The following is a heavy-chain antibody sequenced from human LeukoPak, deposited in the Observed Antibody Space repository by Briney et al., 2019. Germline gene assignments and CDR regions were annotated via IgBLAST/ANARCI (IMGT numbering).Heavy chain of an antibody. Sequence: SETLSLTCTVSGGSISSYYWSWIRQPPGKGLEWIGYIYYSGSTNYNPSLKSRVTISVDTSKNQFSLKLSSVTAADTAVYYCARVASSGWLLDYWGQGTLVTVSS. J-gene: IGHJ4*02. CDR2: IYYSGST. V-gene: IGHV4-59*01. D-gene: IGHD6-19*01. CDR3: ARVASSGWLLDY. CDR1: GGSISSYY.